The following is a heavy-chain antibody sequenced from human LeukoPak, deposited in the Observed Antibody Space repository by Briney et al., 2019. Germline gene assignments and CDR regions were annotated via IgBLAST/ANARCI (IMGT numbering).Heavy chain of an antibody. V-gene: IGHV3-7*04. Sequence: SRTASSFTLNDYLELWVRRPTEKGLEWVANIKQDGSQKYYVDSAKGRFTISRDNAKNPVYLQMNRLRAEDTAVYYCARDLSQHFDWLLSGDTWGQGTLVTVSS. CDR2: IKQDGSQK. J-gene: IGHJ5*02. CDR3: ARDLSQHFDWLLSGDT. CDR1: SFTLNDYL. D-gene: IGHD3-9*01.